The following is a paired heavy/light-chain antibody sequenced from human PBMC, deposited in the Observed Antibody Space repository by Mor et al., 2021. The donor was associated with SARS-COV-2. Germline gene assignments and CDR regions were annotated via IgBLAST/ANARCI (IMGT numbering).Heavy chain of an antibody. CDR3: VREALIAVAGTTPHWFDS. Sequence: QVQLQESGPGLVMPSETLSLTCTVSGGAIGRFFWGWIRQAPGKGLEYIGNIFHTGSTNYSPSFKSRVTMSVDTSKNQFSLRLTSVTAADTALYFCVREALIAVAGTTPHWFDSWGPGSLVTVSS. J-gene: IGHJ5*01. CDR1: GGAIGRFF. CDR2: IFHTGST. V-gene: IGHV4-59*01. D-gene: IGHD6-19*01.
Light chain of an antibody. J-gene: IGKJ3*01. CDR2: MAS. CDR1: QSLLHGNGYNY. Sequence: DIVMTQSPLSLPVTPGEPASISCRSSQSLLHGNGYNYLDWYLQKPGQSPQLLIYMASNRASGVPDRFSGSGSGTDFTLTINRVEAEDVGVYYCMRSLPTPLFGPGTKLEIK. V-gene: IGKV2-28*01. CDR3: MRSLPTPL.